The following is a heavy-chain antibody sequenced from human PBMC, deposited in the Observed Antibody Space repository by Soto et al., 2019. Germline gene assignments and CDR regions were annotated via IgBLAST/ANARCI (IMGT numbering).Heavy chain of an antibody. Sequence: QVQLVESGGGVVQPGRPLRLSCAASGFTFSSYGMHWVRQAPGKGLEWVAVIWYDGSNKYYADSVKGRFTISRDNSKNTLYLQMNSLRAEDTAVYYCARDQYYDFWSGYSYYFDYWGQGTLVTVSS. V-gene: IGHV3-33*01. D-gene: IGHD3-3*01. J-gene: IGHJ4*02. CDR3: ARDQYYDFWSGYSYYFDY. CDR1: GFTFSSYG. CDR2: IWYDGSNK.